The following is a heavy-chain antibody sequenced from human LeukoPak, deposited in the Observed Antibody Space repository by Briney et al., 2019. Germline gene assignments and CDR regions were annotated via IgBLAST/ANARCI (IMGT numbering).Heavy chain of an antibody. D-gene: IGHD5-18*01. V-gene: IGHV4-34*01. CDR3: ARGGYGYFDY. CDR2: INHSGST. J-gene: IGHJ4*02. CDR1: GGSFSGYY. Sequence: SETLSLTCAVYGGSFSGYYWSWIRQPPGKGLEWIGEINHSGSTNYNPSLKSRVTISADTSKNQFSLKLSSVTAADTAVYYCARGGYGYFDYWGQGTLVTVSS.